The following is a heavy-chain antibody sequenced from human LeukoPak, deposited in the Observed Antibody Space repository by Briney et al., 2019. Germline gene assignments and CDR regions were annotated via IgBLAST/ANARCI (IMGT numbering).Heavy chain of an antibody. V-gene: IGHV3-49*03. D-gene: IGHD5-24*01. CDR1: GFTFSSYA. CDR2: IRSRTHGGTT. Sequence: GGSLRLSCAASGFTFSSYAMSWFRQAPGKGLEWVGFIRSRTHGGTTEYAASVKGRFTISRDDSKSIAYLQMNSLETEDTAIYYCSGEKGDRNGYNHQFDCWGQGTLVTVSS. J-gene: IGHJ4*02. CDR3: SGEKGDRNGYNHQFDC.